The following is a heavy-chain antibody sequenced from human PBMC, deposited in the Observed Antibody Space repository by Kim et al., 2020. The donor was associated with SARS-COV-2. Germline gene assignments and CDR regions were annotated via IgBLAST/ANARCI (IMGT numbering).Heavy chain of an antibody. V-gene: IGHV1-2*02. CDR3: AREMDTVVAFDN. J-gene: IGHJ4*02. CDR2: T. D-gene: IGHD2-15*01. Sequence: TNYAPPVQGRLTLTADTSIDTVFMELTGLTSDDTAVYYCAREMDTVVAFDNWGQGTLVSVSS.